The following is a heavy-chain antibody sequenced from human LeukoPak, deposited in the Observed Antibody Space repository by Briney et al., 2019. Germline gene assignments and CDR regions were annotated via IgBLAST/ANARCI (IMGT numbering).Heavy chain of an antibody. Sequence: PSETLSLTCAVSGGSISSTTYYWGWLRQPPGKGLEWIGSIYYSASTYYNPSLKSRVTISVDRSKNQFSLKLSSVTAADTAVYYCAKYTRRGGSALHDAFDIWGQGTMVTVSS. CDR3: AKYTRRGGSALHDAFDI. CDR1: GGSISSTTYY. J-gene: IGHJ3*02. V-gene: IGHV4-39*07. D-gene: IGHD2-15*01. CDR2: IYYSAST.